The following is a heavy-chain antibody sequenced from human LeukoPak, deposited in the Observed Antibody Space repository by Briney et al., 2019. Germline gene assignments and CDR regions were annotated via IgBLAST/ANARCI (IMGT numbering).Heavy chain of an antibody. CDR3: ASGRYFDWQPFDY. CDR2: INHSGNT. V-gene: IGHV4-34*01. D-gene: IGHD3-9*01. Sequence: PSETLSLTCAVYGGSFSGYYWSWIRQPPGKGLEWIGEINHSGNTNYNPSLKSRVTISVDTSKNQFSLKLSSVTAADTAVYYCASGRYFDWQPFDYWGQGTLVTVSS. J-gene: IGHJ4*02. CDR1: GGSFSGYY.